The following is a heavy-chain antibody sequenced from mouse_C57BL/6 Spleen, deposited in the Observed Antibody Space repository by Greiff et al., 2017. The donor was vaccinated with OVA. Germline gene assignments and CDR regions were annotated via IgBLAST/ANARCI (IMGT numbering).Heavy chain of an antibody. Sequence: EVHLVESGGGLVKPGGSLKLSCAASGFTFSDYGMHWVRQAPEKGLEWVAYISSGSSTIYYANTVKGRFTISRDNAKNTLFLQMTSLRSEDTAMYYCARDYYGAYFDYWGQGTTLTVSS. V-gene: IGHV5-17*01. CDR3: ARDYYGAYFDY. D-gene: IGHD1-1*01. CDR1: GFTFSDYG. CDR2: ISSGSSTI. J-gene: IGHJ2*01.